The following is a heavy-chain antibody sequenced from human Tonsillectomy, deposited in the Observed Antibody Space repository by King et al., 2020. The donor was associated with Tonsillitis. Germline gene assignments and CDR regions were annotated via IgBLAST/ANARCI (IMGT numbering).Heavy chain of an antibody. D-gene: IGHD3-22*01. Sequence: EVQLVESGGDLVQPGGSLRLSCAASGFTFSRYWMTWVSQAPGKGLEWVANIKEDGSEKNYVDSVKGRFTISRDNAKNSLYLQMNSLRAEDTAVYYCARASSDYYYVAFDIWGQGTMVTVSS. CDR1: GFTFSRYW. CDR3: ARASSDYYYVAFDI. CDR2: IKEDGSEK. J-gene: IGHJ3*02. V-gene: IGHV3-7*03.